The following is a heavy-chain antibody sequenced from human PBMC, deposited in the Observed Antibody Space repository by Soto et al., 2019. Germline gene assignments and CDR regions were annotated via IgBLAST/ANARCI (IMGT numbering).Heavy chain of an antibody. CDR1: GGSISSGGYY. V-gene: IGHV4-31*03. D-gene: IGHD5-12*01. CDR3: ARDSGYDSKYCDY. J-gene: IGHJ4*02. Sequence: QVQLQESRPGLAKPSQTLSLTCTVSGGSISSGGYYWSWIRQHPGKGLEWIGYIYYTGSTYYNPSLKSRVTISVDTSKDQFSLRLSSVTAADTAVYYCARDSGYDSKYCDYWGQGTLVSVSS. CDR2: IYYTGST.